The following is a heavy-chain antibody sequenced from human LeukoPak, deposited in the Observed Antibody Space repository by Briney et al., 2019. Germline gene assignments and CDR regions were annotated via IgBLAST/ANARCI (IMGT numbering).Heavy chain of an antibody. J-gene: IGHJ4*02. CDR3: ASRPYCSSSACYDF. V-gene: IGHV3-7*01. CDR2: IKQDGSEK. Sequence: GGSLRLSCAASGFTFSSYSMNWVRQAPGKGLEWVAHIKQDGSEKYYVDSVRGRFTISRDNAKNSLYLQMNGLRAEDTAVYYCASRPYCSSSACYDFWGQGTLVTVSS. D-gene: IGHD2-2*01. CDR1: GFTFSSYS.